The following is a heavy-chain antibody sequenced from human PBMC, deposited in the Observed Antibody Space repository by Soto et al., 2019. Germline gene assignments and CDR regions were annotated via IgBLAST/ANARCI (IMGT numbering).Heavy chain of an antibody. CDR1: GSSVGNGNRY. Sequence: PSETLSLTFAVSGSSVGNGNRYSSGILQAQGKGLEWVGYIFSIGTTYYNPSLMSRLPMSLETSQKQFSLKLNSVTAADTAVYFCARVPSPFDFYYAMDVWGQGTTVTVSS. J-gene: IGHJ6*02. V-gene: IGHV4-30-4*02. CDR3: ARVPSPFDFYYAMDV. CDR2: IFSIGTT. D-gene: IGHD3-16*01.